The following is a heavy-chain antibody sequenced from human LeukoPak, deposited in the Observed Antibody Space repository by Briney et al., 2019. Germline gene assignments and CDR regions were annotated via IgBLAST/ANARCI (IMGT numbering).Heavy chain of an antibody. D-gene: IGHD3-9*01. Sequence: GGSLRLSCAASGFTFSSYSMNWVRQAPGKGLEWVSSISSSSSYIYYADSVKGRFTNSRDNAKNSLYLQMNSLRAEDTAVYYCARDDYDILTGYFYYFDYWGQGTLVTVSS. J-gene: IGHJ4*02. CDR3: ARDDYDILTGYFYYFDY. V-gene: IGHV3-21*01. CDR2: ISSSSSYI. CDR1: GFTFSSYS.